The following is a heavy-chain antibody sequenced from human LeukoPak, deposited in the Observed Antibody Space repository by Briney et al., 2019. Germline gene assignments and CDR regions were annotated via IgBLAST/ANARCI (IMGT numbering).Heavy chain of an antibody. CDR1: GGSISSGNYY. Sequence: SETLSLTCTVSGGSISSGNYYWSWIRQHPGKGLEWIGYMYYRGSTYYNPSLKSRVTISVDTSKNQFSLKLSSVTAADTAVYYCARSYGYGTNFDYWGQGTLVTVSS. CDR2: MYYRGST. D-gene: IGHD5-18*01. V-gene: IGHV4-31*03. J-gene: IGHJ4*02. CDR3: ARSYGYGTNFDY.